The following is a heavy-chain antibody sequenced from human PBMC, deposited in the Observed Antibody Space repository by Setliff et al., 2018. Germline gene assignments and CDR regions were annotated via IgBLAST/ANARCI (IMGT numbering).Heavy chain of an antibody. CDR1: GDSISSTYH. J-gene: IGHJ3*02. V-gene: IGHV4-59*01. CDR2: IYYSGST. D-gene: IGHD1-26*01. CDR3: ARESGSYYFRAFDI. Sequence: SETLSLTCNVSGDSISSTYHWGWIRQSPGKGLEWIGYIYYSGSTNYNPSLKSRVTISVDTSKNQFSLKLSSVTAADTAVYYCARESGSYYFRAFDIWGQGTMVTVSS.